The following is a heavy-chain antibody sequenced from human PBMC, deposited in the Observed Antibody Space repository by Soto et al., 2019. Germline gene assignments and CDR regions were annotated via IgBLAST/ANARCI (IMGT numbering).Heavy chain of an antibody. J-gene: IGHJ5*02. D-gene: IGHD5-18*01. V-gene: IGHV4-30-4*01. CDR2: IYYSGST. Sequence: QVQLQESGPGLVKPSQTLSLTCTVSGGSISSGDYYWSWIRQPPGKGLEWIGYIYYSGSTYYNPSLKSRVTIAVDTSKNQFSLKLSSVTAADTAVYYCAREPADVDTAMDPWSQGTLVTVSS. CDR3: AREPADVDTAMDP. CDR1: GGSISSGDYY.